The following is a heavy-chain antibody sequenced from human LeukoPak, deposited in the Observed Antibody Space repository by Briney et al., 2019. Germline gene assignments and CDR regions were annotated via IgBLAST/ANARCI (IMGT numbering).Heavy chain of an antibody. J-gene: IGHJ4*02. D-gene: IGHD3-3*01. Sequence: GGSLRLSCAASGFTFSSYGMHWVRQAPGKGLEWVAVMWYDGSNKYYADSVKGRFTISRDNSKNTLYLQMNSLRAEDTAVYYCARDRGYGFWSGYYTEGGFDYWGQGTLVTVSS. CDR3: ARDRGYGFWSGYYTEGGFDY. CDR2: MWYDGSNK. V-gene: IGHV3-33*01. CDR1: GFTFSSYG.